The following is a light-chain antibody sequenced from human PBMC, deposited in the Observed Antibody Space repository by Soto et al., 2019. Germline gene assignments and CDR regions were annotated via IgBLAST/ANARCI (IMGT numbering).Light chain of an antibody. CDR2: LNSDGSH. CDR1: SGHSTYA. V-gene: IGLV4-69*01. CDR3: QTWGSGIVV. Sequence: QSVLTQSPSASASLGASVKLTCTLSSGHSTYAIAWHQQQAEKGPRYLMNLNSDGSHSKGDGIPDRFSGSSSGAERYLTISSLQSEDEADYYCQTWGSGIVVFGGGNKITVL. J-gene: IGLJ2*01.